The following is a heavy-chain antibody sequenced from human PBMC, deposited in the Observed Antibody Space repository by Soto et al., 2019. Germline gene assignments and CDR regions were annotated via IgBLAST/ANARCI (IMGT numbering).Heavy chain of an antibody. D-gene: IGHD4-17*01. V-gene: IGHV4-31*03. CDR1: GGSISSGGYY. J-gene: IGHJ4*02. CDR2: IYYSGST. Sequence: QVQLQESGPGLVKPSQTLSLTCTVSGGSISSGGYYWSWIRQHPGKGLEWIGYIYYSGSTYYNPSPKSRATISVDTSKTQSSRNLSSVTAADTAVYYWARNTTVPTSFDYWGQGTLGTVSS. CDR3: ARNTTVPTSFDY.